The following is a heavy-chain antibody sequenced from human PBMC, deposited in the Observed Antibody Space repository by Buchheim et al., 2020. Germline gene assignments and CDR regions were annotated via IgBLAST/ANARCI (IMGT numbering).Heavy chain of an antibody. CDR1: GGSISSYY. CDR2: IYYSGST. J-gene: IGHJ4*02. Sequence: QVQLQESGPGLVKPSETLSLTCTVSGGSISSYYWSWIRQPPGKGLEWIGYIYYSGSTNYNPSLKSRVTISVDTSKNHFSLKMSSVTAPDTAVYYCARAEDYDILTGYSPGAYFDYWGQGTL. CDR3: ARAEDYDILTGYSPGAYFDY. D-gene: IGHD3-9*01. V-gene: IGHV4-59*01.